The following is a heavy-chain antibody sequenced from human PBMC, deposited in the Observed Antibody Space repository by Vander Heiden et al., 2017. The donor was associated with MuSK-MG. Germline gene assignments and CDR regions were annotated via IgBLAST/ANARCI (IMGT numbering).Heavy chain of an antibody. CDR2: IYYSGST. Sequence: QVQLQESGPGLVKPSQTLSLTCTVSGGSISSGGYYWSWIRQHPVKGLEWIGYIYYSGSTYYNPSLKSRVTISVDTSKNQFSLKLSSVTAADTAVYYCARTVVTPVYYYYGMDVWGQGTTVTVSS. CDR1: GGSISSGGYY. J-gene: IGHJ6*02. D-gene: IGHD2-21*02. V-gene: IGHV4-31*03. CDR3: ARTVVTPVYYYYGMDV.